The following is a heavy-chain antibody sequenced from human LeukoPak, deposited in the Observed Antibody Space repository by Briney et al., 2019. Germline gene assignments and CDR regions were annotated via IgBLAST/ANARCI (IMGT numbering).Heavy chain of an antibody. D-gene: IGHD3-10*01. V-gene: IGHV1-69*04. CDR3: ARAVVVARGLMAYFDY. CDR1: GGAFSFYA. J-gene: IGHJ4*02. Sequence: SVKVSCKASGGAFSFYAINWVRQAPGQGLEWMGRIIPIPGMANYAQKFQGRVTITADSSTSTAYMEVSSLRSEDTAVYYCARAVVVARGLMAYFDYWGQGTLVTVSS. CDR2: IIPIPGMA.